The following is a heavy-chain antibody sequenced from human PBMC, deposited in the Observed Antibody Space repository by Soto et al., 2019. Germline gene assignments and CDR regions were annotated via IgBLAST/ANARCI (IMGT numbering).Heavy chain of an antibody. CDR2: IYHSGST. V-gene: IGHV4-4*02. Sequence: SETLSLTCAVSGGSISSSNWWSWVRQPPGKGLEWIGEIYHSGSTNYNPSLKSRVTISVDKSKNQFSLKLSSVTAADTAVYYCARSSGSGSYPRFYYYYGMDVWGQGTTVT. CDR3: ARSSGSGSYPRFYYYYGMDV. CDR1: GGSISSSNW. J-gene: IGHJ6*02. D-gene: IGHD3-10*01.